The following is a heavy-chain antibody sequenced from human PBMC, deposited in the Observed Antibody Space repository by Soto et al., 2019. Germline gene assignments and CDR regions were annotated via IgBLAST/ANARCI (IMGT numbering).Heavy chain of an antibody. Sequence: PSETLSLTCTVSGVSISSYYWSWIRQPPGKGLEWIGYIYYSGSTNYNPSLKSRVTISVDTSKNQFSLKLSSVTAADTAVYYCARARSGHYYDSSGYYLYYFDYWGQGTLVTVSS. D-gene: IGHD3-22*01. CDR2: IYYSGST. CDR1: GVSISSYY. V-gene: IGHV4-59*01. CDR3: ARARSGHYYDSSGYYLYYFDY. J-gene: IGHJ4*02.